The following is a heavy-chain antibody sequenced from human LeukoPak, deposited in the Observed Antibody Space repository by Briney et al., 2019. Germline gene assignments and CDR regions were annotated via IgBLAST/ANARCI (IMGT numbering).Heavy chain of an antibody. V-gene: IGHV1-2*06. CDR3: ARELRFLEWSRGSYAFDI. J-gene: IGHJ3*02. D-gene: IGHD3-3*01. CDR1: GYTFTGYY. CDR2: ISPNSGGT. Sequence: ASVKVSCKASGYTFTGYYMHWVRQAPGQGLEWMGRISPNSGGTNYAQKFQGRVTMTRDTSISTAYMELSRLRSDDTAVYYCARELRFLEWSRGSYAFDIWGQGTMVTVSS.